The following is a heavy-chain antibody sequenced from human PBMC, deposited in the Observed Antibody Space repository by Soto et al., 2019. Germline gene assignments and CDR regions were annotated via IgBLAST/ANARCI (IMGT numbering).Heavy chain of an antibody. CDR1: GFTFSSYA. V-gene: IGHV3-30-3*01. CDR2: ISYDGSNK. D-gene: IGHD3-10*01. CDR3: ARDPKYYGP. Sequence: QVQLVESGGGVVQPGRSLRLSCAASGFTFSSYAMHWVRQAPGKGLEWVAVISYDGSNKYYADSVKGRFTISRDNSKNTLYLQMNSLRADDTAVYYCARDPKYYGPWGQGTLVTVSS. J-gene: IGHJ5*02.